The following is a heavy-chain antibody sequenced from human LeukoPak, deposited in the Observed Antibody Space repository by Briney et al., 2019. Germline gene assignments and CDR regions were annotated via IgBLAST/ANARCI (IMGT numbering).Heavy chain of an antibody. CDR1: GGTFSSYA. CDR2: IIPIFGTA. J-gene: IGHJ4*02. D-gene: IGHD3-16*02. V-gene: IGHV1-69*13. CDR3: ARGVDDYVWGSYRAPHFDY. Sequence: SVKVSCKASGGTFSSYAISWVRQAPGQGLGWMGGIIPIFGTANYAQKFQGRVTITADESTSTAYMELSSLRSEDTAVYYCARGVDDYVWGSYRAPHFDYWGQGTLVTVSS.